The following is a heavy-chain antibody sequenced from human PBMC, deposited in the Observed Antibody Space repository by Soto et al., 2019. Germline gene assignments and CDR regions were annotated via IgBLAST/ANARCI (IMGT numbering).Heavy chain of an antibody. CDR3: ARAGGYSYGYVSGYYYMDV. CDR1: GFTFSSYS. J-gene: IGHJ6*03. CDR2: ISSSSTI. V-gene: IGHV3-48*01. Sequence: GGSLRLSCAASGFTFSSYSMNWVRQAPGKGLEWVSYISSSSTIYYADSVKGRFTISRDNAKNSLYLQMNSLRAEDTAVYYCARAGGYSYGYVSGYYYMDVWGKGTTVTVSS. D-gene: IGHD5-18*01.